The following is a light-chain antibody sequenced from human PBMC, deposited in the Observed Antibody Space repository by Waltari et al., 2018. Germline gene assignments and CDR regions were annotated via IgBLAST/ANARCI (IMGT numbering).Light chain of an antibody. CDR1: QSISSN. V-gene: IGKV3-15*01. CDR3: QQYQNWPQT. Sequence: EIVMTQSPATLFVSPGERATLSCRVSQSISSNLAWYQQKPGQAPRLLMYGASTRATAIPARFSGSGSGTEFALTISSLQSEDSAVYYCQQYQNWPQTFGQGTKLQIK. CDR2: GAS. J-gene: IGKJ2*01.